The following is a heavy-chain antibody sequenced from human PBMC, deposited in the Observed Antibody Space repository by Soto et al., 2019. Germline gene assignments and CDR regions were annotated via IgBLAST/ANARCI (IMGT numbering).Heavy chain of an antibody. Sequence: QITLKESGPTLVKPTQTLTLTCTFSGFSLSTSGVGVGWIRQPPGKALEWLALIYWDDDKRYSPSLKSRLTIXXDXSXXQVVLTMTNMDPVDTATYYCAHRRELGLPSYYFDYWGQGTLVTVSS. CDR2: IYWDDDK. CDR1: GFSLSTSGVG. CDR3: AHRRELGLPSYYFDY. J-gene: IGHJ4*02. D-gene: IGHD7-27*01. V-gene: IGHV2-5*02.